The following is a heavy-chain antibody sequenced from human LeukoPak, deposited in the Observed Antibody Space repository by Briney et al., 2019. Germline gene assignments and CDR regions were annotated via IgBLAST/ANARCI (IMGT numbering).Heavy chain of an antibody. Sequence: PGGSLRLSCAASGFTFSSYWMHWVRQAPVKVLVWVSRINSDRSSTSYADSVKGRFTISRDNAKNTLYLQMNSLRAEDTAVYYCARGEPHYYDSSGYSYWGQGTLVTVSS. CDR3: ARGEPHYYDSSGYSY. CDR2: INSDRSST. CDR1: GFTFSSYW. J-gene: IGHJ4*02. V-gene: IGHV3-74*01. D-gene: IGHD3-22*01.